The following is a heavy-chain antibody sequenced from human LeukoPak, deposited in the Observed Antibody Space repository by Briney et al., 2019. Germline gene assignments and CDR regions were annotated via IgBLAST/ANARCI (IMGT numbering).Heavy chain of an antibody. Sequence: SETLSLTCTVSGGSISSYYWSWIRQPPGKGLEWLGYIYYSGSTNYNPSLKSRVTISVDTSKNQFSLKLSSVTAADTAVYYCARVLAYCGGDCYPLDYWGQGTLVTVSS. CDR3: ARVLAYCGGDCYPLDY. D-gene: IGHD2-21*02. J-gene: IGHJ4*02. CDR2: IYYSGST. CDR1: GGSISSYY. V-gene: IGHV4-59*01.